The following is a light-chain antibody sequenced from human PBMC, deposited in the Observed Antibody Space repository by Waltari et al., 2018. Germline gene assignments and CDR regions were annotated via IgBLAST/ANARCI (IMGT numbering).Light chain of an antibody. CDR3: QNHERLPAT. V-gene: IGKV3-20*01. CDR2: EAS. J-gene: IGKJ1*01. Sequence: EIMLTQSHGTLSLSPGERATRSCRASQNIGRYLVWYQQKPGQAPRPLIYEASRRATGIPDRFSGSGSGTDFSLTISRLEPEDFAVYYCQNHERLPATFGQGTKVEIK. CDR1: QNIGRY.